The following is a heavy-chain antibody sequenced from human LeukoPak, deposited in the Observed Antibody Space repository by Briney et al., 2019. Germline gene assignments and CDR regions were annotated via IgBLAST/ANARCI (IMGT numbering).Heavy chain of an antibody. Sequence: PGGSLRLSCAASGFTFSSHWMHWVRQAPGKGLVWVSRINSDGSSTTYADSVKGRFTISRDNAKNTLYLQMNGLRGEDTAVYYCAKDDGGSPPDAFDIWGQGTLVTVSS. D-gene: IGHD3-10*01. CDR3: AKDDGGSPPDAFDI. V-gene: IGHV3-74*01. CDR1: GFTFSSHW. J-gene: IGHJ3*02. CDR2: INSDGSST.